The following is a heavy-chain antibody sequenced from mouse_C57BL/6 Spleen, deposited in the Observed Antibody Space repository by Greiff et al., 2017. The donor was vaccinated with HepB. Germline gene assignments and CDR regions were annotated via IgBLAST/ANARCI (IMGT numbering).Heavy chain of an antibody. J-gene: IGHJ1*03. CDR1: GFTFSDYG. CDR3: ARQGITTVVATHWYFDV. Sequence: EVKLVESGGGLVQPGGSLKLSCAASGFTFSDYGMAWVRQAPRKGPEWVAFISNLAYSIYYADTVTGRFTISRENAKNTLYLEMSSLRSEDTAMYYCARQGITTVVATHWYFDVWGTGTTVTVSS. D-gene: IGHD1-1*01. CDR2: ISNLAYSI. V-gene: IGHV5-15*01.